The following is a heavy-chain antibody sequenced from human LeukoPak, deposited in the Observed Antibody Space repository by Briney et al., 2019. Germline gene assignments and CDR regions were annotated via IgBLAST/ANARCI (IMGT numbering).Heavy chain of an antibody. J-gene: IGHJ4*02. D-gene: IGHD2-15*01. Sequence: GGSLRLSCAASGFTFSSYSMNWVRQAPGKGLEWASYISSSSSTIYYADSVKGRFTISRDNAKNSLYLQMNSLRAEDTAVYYCARDVVAATANYFDYWGQGTLVTVSS. CDR2: ISSSSSTI. CDR1: GFTFSSYS. CDR3: ARDVVAATANYFDY. V-gene: IGHV3-48*01.